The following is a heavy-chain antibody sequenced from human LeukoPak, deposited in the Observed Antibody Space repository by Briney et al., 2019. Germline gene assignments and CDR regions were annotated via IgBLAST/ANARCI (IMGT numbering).Heavy chain of an antibody. J-gene: IGHJ4*02. CDR1: GFTLSSYA. CDR3: AKAPTKEEEWLLLNYLDY. Sequence: GGSLRLSCAASGFTLSSYAMSWVRQAPGKGLEWVSAISGSGTRTYYADSVKGRFTISRDNSKNTLYLQMDSLRAEDTAVYYCAKAPTKEEEWLLLNYLDYWGQGTLVTVSS. D-gene: IGHD3-22*01. V-gene: IGHV3-23*01. CDR2: ISGSGTRT.